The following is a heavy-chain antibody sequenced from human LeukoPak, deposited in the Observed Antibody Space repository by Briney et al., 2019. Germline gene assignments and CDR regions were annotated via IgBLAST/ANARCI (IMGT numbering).Heavy chain of an antibody. Sequence: SETLSLTCAVYGGPFSGYYWSWIRQPPGKGLEWIGEINHSGSTNYNPSLKSRVTISVDTSKNQFSLNLTSVTAADTAVYYCARAMSIAARLQTIIDYWGQGTLVTVSS. V-gene: IGHV4-34*01. CDR1: GGPFSGYY. CDR3: ARAMSIAARLQTIIDY. J-gene: IGHJ4*02. CDR2: INHSGST. D-gene: IGHD6-6*01.